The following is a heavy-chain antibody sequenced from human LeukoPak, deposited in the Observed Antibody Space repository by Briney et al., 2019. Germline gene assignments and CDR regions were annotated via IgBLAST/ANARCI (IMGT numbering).Heavy chain of an antibody. Sequence: SETLSLTCTVSGGSISSYYWSWIRQPPGKGLEWIGYIYYSGSTNYNPSLKSRVTISVDTSKNQFSLKLSSVTAADTAVYYCAKDHESDGYPCLDQWGLGTLVTVSS. CDR3: AKDHESDGYPCLDQ. D-gene: IGHD3-22*01. V-gene: IGHV4-59*01. CDR1: GGSISSYY. J-gene: IGHJ4*02. CDR2: IYYSGST.